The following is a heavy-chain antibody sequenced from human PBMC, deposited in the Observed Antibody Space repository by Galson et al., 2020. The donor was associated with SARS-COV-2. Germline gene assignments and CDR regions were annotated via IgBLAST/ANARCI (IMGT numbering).Heavy chain of an antibody. Sequence: GGSLRLSCAASGFTFSSYGMSWVRQAPGKGLEWVTSISDSGGSTYYADSVKGRFTISRDNFKNTLYLQMNSLRAEDTAVYYCAEGIAATAVGDFDYWGQGTLVTVSS. CDR1: GFTFSSYG. CDR2: ISDSGGST. V-gene: IGHV3-23*01. CDR3: AEGIAATAVGDFDY. D-gene: IGHD6-13*01. J-gene: IGHJ4*02.